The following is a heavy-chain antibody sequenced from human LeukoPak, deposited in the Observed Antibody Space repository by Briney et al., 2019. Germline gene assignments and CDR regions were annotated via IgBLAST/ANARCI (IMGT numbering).Heavy chain of an antibody. CDR3: GRGGSFISVQY. D-gene: IGHD6-13*01. J-gene: IGHJ4*01. Sequence: GGSLRLSCAGSGVTFSRYWMNWVRQAPGKGVEWVANIKADGSDKSYLDSVKGRLTISRDNAKSSLYLQINSLRVEDTAVYYCGRGGSFISVQYWGHGTQVTVSS. CDR2: IKADGSDK. CDR1: GVTFSRYW. V-gene: IGHV3-7*01.